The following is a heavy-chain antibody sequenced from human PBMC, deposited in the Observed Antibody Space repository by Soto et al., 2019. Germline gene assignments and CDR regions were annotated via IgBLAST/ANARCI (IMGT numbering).Heavy chain of an antibody. V-gene: IGHV5-51*01. D-gene: IGHD3-22*01. CDR2: IYPGDSDT. CDR3: ARLPSSGYYYTVYYYYGMDV. J-gene: IGHJ6*02. CDR1: GYSFTSYW. Sequence: GESLKISCKGSGYSFTSYWIGWVRQMPGKGLEWMGIIYPGDSDTRYSPSFQGQVTISADKSISTACLQWSSLKASDTAMYYCARLPSSGYYYTVYYYYGMDVWGQGTTVTVSS.